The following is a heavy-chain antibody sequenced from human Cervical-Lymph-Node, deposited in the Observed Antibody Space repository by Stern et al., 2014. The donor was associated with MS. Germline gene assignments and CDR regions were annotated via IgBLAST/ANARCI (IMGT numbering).Heavy chain of an antibody. CDR3: AREWIGVPNPGRKFDP. Sequence: VQLLESGAEVKKPGASVKVSCRASGYSFTGFYMHWVRQAPGQGLEWMGWINPNSGGTNYAQNFQGRVTMTRDTSISTAYMDLNSLTSDDTAVYYCAREWIGVPNPGRKFDPWGQGTLVTVSS. CDR2: INPNSGGT. CDR1: GYSFTGFY. J-gene: IGHJ5*02. V-gene: IGHV1-2*02. D-gene: IGHD3-3*01.